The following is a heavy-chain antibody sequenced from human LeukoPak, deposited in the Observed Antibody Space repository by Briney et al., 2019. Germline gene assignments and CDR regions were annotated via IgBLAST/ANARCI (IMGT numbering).Heavy chain of an antibody. D-gene: IGHD3-3*01. V-gene: IGHV3-23*01. CDR1: GFTSSSYA. Sequence: SLRLSCAASGFTSSSYAISGVRQPPGKGLEWGSGIICSGGSTYYADSLKGLFTISRDNSKNTLDLEMNSLRAEHTLVYYCAKTQGLYQWLLFLLHQWRRGTLLPLSA. CDR3: AKTQGLYQWLLFLLHQ. CDR2: IICSGGST. J-gene: IGHJ4*02.